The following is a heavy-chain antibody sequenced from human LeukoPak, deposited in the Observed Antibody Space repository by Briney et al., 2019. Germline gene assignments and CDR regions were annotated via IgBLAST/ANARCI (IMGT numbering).Heavy chain of an antibody. V-gene: IGHV4-38-2*01. CDR2: IYYSGRT. CDR1: GYSINNGYY. CDR3: ARSQSRENWFDT. J-gene: IGHJ5*02. Sequence: SETLSLTCDVSGYSINNGYYWGWIRQPPGKGLEWIANIYYSGRTYYTPSLRSHATISVDPSKNQFSLRLTSVTAADSAVYYCARSQSRENWFDTWGQGIRVIVSS.